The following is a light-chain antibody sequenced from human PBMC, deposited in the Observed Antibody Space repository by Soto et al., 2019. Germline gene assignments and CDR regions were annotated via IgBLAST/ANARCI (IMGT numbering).Light chain of an antibody. Sequence: EIVLTQSPGTLSLSPGERATLSCRASQSVSSSFLAWYQQKPGQAPRLLIYGASNRATGTPDRFSGSGSGTDFTLTISRLEPEDFAVYYCQQYGSSPLYTFGQGTKLEIK. CDR3: QQYGSSPLYT. V-gene: IGKV3-20*01. CDR1: QSVSSSF. CDR2: GAS. J-gene: IGKJ2*01.